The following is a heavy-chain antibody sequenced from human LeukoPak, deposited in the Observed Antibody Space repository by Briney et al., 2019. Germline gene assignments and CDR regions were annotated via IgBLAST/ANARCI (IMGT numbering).Heavy chain of an antibody. V-gene: IGHV1-3*01. J-gene: IGHJ4*02. CDR3: ARGGYGDYAFDY. CDR1: GYTFTSYA. Sequence: ASVKVSCKASGYTFTSYAMHWVRQGPGQRLEWMGWINAGNGNTKYSQKFQGRVTITRDTSASTAYMELSSLRSEDTAVYYCARGGYGDYAFDYWGQGTLVTVSS. CDR2: INAGNGNT. D-gene: IGHD4-17*01.